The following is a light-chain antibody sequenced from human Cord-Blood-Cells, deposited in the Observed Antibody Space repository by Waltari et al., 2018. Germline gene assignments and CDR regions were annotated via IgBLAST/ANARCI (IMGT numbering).Light chain of an antibody. Sequence: EIVMTQSPATLSVSPGERATLPCRASQSVSSNVAWYQQKPGQAPRLLIYGASTRATGIPARVSGSGSGTEFTLTISSLQSEDFAVYYCQQYNNWPLTFGGGTKVEIK. CDR3: QQYNNWPLT. CDR1: QSVSSN. CDR2: GAS. V-gene: IGKV3-15*01. J-gene: IGKJ4*01.